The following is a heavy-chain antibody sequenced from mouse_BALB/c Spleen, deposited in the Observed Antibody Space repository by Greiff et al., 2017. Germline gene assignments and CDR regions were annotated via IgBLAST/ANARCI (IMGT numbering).Heavy chain of an antibody. CDR3: ARGIYYGNFYYFDY. D-gene: IGHD2-1*01. Sequence: EVKLQESGPGLVKPSQSLSLTCSVTGYSITSGYYWNWIRQFPGNKLEWMGYISYDGSNNYNPSLKNRISITRDTSKNQFFLKLNSVTTEDTATYYCARGIYYGNFYYFDYWGQGTTLTVSS. CDR1: GYSITSGYY. J-gene: IGHJ2*01. V-gene: IGHV3-6*02. CDR2: ISYDGSN.